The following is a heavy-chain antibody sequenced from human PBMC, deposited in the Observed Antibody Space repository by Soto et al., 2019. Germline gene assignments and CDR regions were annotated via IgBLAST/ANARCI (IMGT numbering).Heavy chain of an antibody. V-gene: IGHV3-33*01. CDR3: ARDYGSSSQFDP. CDR2: IWYDGSNK. Sequence: QVQLVESGGGVVQPGRSLRLSCAASGFTFSSYGMHRVRQAPGKGLEWVAVIWYDGSNKYYADSVKGRFTISRDNSKNTLYLQMNSLRAEDTAVYYCARDYGSSSQFDPWGQGTLVPVSS. J-gene: IGHJ5*02. CDR1: GFTFSSYG. D-gene: IGHD6-13*01.